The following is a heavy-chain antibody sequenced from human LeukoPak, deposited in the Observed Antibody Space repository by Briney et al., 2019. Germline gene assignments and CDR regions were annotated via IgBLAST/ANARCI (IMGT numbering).Heavy chain of an antibody. Sequence: SETLFLTCAVYSGSFSGYYWSWIRQPPGKGLEWIGEINHSGSTNYNPSLKSRVTISVDTSKNQFSLKLSSVTAADTAVYYCARGNLFDYWGQGTLVTVSS. J-gene: IGHJ4*02. D-gene: IGHD1-14*01. CDR3: ARGNLFDY. V-gene: IGHV4-34*01. CDR1: SGSFSGYY. CDR2: INHSGST.